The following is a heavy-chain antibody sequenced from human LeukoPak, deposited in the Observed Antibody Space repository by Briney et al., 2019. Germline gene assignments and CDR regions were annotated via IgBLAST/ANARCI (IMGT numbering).Heavy chain of an antibody. D-gene: IGHD1-26*01. CDR3: ARNSGSYSASLFQLNDY. CDR1: GGSFSGYY. V-gene: IGHV4-34*01. Sequence: SSETLSLTCAVYGGSFSGYYWSWIRQPPGKGLEWIGEINHSGSTNYNPSLKSRVTISVDTSKNQFSLKLSSVTAADTAVYYCARNSGSYSASLFQLNDYWGQGTLVTVSS. J-gene: IGHJ4*02. CDR2: INHSGST.